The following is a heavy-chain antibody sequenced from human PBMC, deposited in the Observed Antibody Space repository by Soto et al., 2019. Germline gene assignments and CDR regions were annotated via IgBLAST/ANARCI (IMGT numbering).Heavy chain of an antibody. CDR2: MSDNSGAT. CDR1: GYTFTSND. J-gene: IGHJ6*02. CDR3: AIVVDAGVDV. D-gene: IGHD1-1*01. V-gene: IGHV1-8*01. Sequence: QVQLVQSGAEVTKPGASVKVSCKDSGYTFTSNDINWVRHATGQGLEWMGWMSDNSGATCYAQKFQGRVTRTRDTSIRTAYMELLNLRAEHEAIYYCAIVVDAGVDVWGRGSTVTVCS.